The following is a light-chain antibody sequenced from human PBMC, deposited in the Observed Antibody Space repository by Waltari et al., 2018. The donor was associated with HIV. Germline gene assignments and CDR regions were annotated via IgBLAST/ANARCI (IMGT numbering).Light chain of an antibody. CDR3: SSYADNNSVL. V-gene: IGLV2-8*01. CDR2: DVN. CDR1: SSDVGGYKY. J-gene: IGLJ2*01. Sequence: QSALTQPPSASGSPGQSVTISCTGTSSDVGGYKYVSWYQQHPGKAPKLMIYDVNKRPSGVPDRFFGSKSGNTASLTVSGLQAEDEADYYCSSYADNNSVLFGGGTKVTVL.